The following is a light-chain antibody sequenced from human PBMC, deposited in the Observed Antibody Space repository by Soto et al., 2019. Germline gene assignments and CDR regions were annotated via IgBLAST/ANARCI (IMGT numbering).Light chain of an antibody. CDR1: ESIRSD. Sequence: DIQMTQSPSSLSASVGDRVTITCRASESIRSDLNWYQQKPGKAPKLLTYTASTLQSGVPSRFSGSGSGTDFTLTISSLQPEDFATYYCQQSYSTPPTFGQGTRLEIK. CDR3: QQSYSTPPT. V-gene: IGKV1-39*01. J-gene: IGKJ5*01. CDR2: TAS.